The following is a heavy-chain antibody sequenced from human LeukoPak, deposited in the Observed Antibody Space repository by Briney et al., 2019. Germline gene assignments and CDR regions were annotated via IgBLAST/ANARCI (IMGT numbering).Heavy chain of an antibody. Sequence: GASVKVSCKVSGYALTELSMHWVRQAPGKGLEWMGGFDPEDGETIYAQKFQGRVTMTEDTSTDTAYMELSSLRSEDTAVYYCATVLAYYDSSGYCLDYWGQGTLVTVSS. V-gene: IGHV1-24*01. J-gene: IGHJ4*02. CDR1: GYALTELS. CDR3: ATVLAYYDSSGYCLDY. CDR2: FDPEDGET. D-gene: IGHD3-22*01.